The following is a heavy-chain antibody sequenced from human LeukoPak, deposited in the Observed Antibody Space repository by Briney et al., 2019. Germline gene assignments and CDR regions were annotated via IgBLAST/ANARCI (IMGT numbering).Heavy chain of an antibody. J-gene: IGHJ4*02. CDR1: GFTFSSYA. D-gene: IGHD3-22*01. Sequence: GGSLRLSCAASGFTFSSYAMSWVRQAPEKGLEWVSTISGSGGGTYYADSVKGRFTISRDNSKNTLYLQMNSLRAEDTAVYYCAKEDYYDSSGYPLDHWGQGTLVTVSS. CDR2: ISGSGGGT. CDR3: AKEDYYDSSGYPLDH. V-gene: IGHV3-23*01.